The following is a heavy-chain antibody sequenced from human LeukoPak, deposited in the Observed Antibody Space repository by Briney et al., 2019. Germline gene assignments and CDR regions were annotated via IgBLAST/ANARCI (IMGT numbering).Heavy chain of an antibody. V-gene: IGHV4-39*01. CDR1: GGSISSSSYY. CDR2: IYYSGST. Sequence: SETLSLTCTVSGGSISSSSYYWGWIRRPPGKGLEWIGSIYYSGSTYYNPSLKSRVIISVDTSKNQFSLKLSSVTAADTAVYYCARIAVAGTYFDYWGQGTLVTVSS. J-gene: IGHJ4*02. CDR3: ARIAVAGTYFDY. D-gene: IGHD6-19*01.